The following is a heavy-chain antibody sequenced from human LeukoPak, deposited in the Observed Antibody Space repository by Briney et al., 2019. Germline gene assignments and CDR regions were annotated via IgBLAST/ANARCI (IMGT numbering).Heavy chain of an antibody. CDR3: ARDYYDSSGYYYVEYYYYYMDV. J-gene: IGHJ6*03. CDR1: GFTFSSSA. Sequence: GGSLRLSCAASGFTFSSSAMTWVRQAPGKGLEWVSAISDDGYDTFYADSVKGRFTISRDNSKNSLYLQMNSLRAEDTAVYYCARDYYDSSGYYYVEYYYYYMDVWGKGTTVTVSS. V-gene: IGHV3-23*01. D-gene: IGHD3-22*01. CDR2: ISDDGYDT.